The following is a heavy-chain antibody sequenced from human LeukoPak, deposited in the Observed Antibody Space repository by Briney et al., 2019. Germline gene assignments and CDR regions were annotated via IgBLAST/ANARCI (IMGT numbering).Heavy chain of an antibody. D-gene: IGHD3-10*01. V-gene: IGHV1-69*06. CDR2: IIPIFGTA. J-gene: IGHJ6*04. CDR3: ARAAHYYGSGMTTDYHYYGMDV. Sequence: GASVKVSCKASGGTFSSYAISWVRQAPGQGLEWMGGIIPIFGTANYAQKFQGRVTITADKSTSTAYMELSSLRSEDTAVYYCARAAHYYGSGMTTDYHYYGMDVWGKGTTVAVSS. CDR1: GGTFSSYA.